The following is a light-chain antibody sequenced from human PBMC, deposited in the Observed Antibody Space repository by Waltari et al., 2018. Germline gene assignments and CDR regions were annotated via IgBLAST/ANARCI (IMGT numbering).Light chain of an antibody. CDR3: QQSYSTPPT. J-gene: IGKJ4*01. CDR2: GTS. Sequence: DSQMTQSPSSLSAYVGDRVTITCRASQSISSDLIRYQQKPGKAPKLLISGTSNLQSGVPSGFSGSGSGTDFTLTINSLQPLDSATYYCQQSYSTPPTFGGGTKVEI. CDR1: QSISSD. V-gene: IGKV1-39*01.